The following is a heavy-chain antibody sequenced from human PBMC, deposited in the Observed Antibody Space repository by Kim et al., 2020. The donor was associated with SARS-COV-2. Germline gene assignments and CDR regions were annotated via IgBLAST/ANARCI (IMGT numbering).Heavy chain of an antibody. V-gene: IGHV4-31*03. Sequence: SETLSLTCTVSGGSISSGGYYWSWIRQHPGKGLEWIGYIYYSGSTYYNPSLKSRVTISVDTSKNQFSLKLSSVTAADTAVYYCAREASYQLLENWFDPWGQGTLVTVSS. CDR3: AREASYQLLENWFDP. CDR2: IYYSGST. D-gene: IGHD2-2*01. CDR1: GGSISSGGYY. J-gene: IGHJ5*02.